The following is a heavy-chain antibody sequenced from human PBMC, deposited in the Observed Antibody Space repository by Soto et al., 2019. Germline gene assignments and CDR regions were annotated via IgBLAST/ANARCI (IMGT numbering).Heavy chain of an antibody. Sequence: EVQLVESGGGLVKPGGSLRLSCAASGFTFSSYSMNWVRRAPGKGLEWVSSISSSSSYIYYADSVKGRFTISRDNAKNSLYLQMNSLRAEDTAVYYCARQNYGGNSVLSRFDYWGQGTLVTVSS. CDR3: ARQNYGGNSVLSRFDY. V-gene: IGHV3-21*01. J-gene: IGHJ4*02. CDR1: GFTFSSYS. CDR2: ISSSSSYI. D-gene: IGHD4-17*01.